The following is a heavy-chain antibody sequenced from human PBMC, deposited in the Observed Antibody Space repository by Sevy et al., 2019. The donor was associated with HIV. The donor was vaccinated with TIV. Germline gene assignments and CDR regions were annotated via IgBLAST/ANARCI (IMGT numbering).Heavy chain of an antibody. CDR3: AKQPSSFED. CDR2: ISGNGANT. V-gene: IGHV3-23*01. CDR1: GFTFSSYG. Sequence: GGSLRLSCAASGFTFSSYGMHWVRQAPGKGLEWVSSISGNGANTNNAASVKGRFTTSRDNSKNTLFLQMDSLRAEDTAIYYCAKQPSSFEDWGQGTLVTVSS. J-gene: IGHJ4*02.